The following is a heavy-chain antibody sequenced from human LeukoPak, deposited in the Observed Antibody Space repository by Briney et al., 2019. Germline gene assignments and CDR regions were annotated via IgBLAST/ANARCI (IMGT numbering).Heavy chain of an antibody. CDR2: ISTYNGDT. Sequence: ASVKVCCKTSGYTFSSYGINWVRQAPGQGLEWMGWISTYNGDTHYAQNLQGRVTMTTDTSTSTAYMELRSLTFDDSALYYCVRGILSDDTLTGPWGQGTLVTVSS. J-gene: IGHJ5*02. V-gene: IGHV1-18*01. CDR3: VRGILSDDTLTGP. D-gene: IGHD3-9*01. CDR1: GYTFSSYG.